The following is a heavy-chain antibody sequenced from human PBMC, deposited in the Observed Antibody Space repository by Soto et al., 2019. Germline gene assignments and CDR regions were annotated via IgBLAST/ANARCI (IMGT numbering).Heavy chain of an antibody. V-gene: IGHV3-23*01. J-gene: IGHJ5*02. CDR2: ISGSGGST. CDR1: GFTFSSYA. Sequence: EVQLLEAGGDLVQPGGSLRLSCAASGFTFSSYAMGWVRQAPGKGLEWVSVISGSGGSTYYADSVKGRFTISRDNSKNTLDLQVNSLGADDTAVYYCATVRVRYSSSSGLSGWFDPWGQGTLVTVSS. CDR3: ATVRVRYSSSSGLSGWFDP. D-gene: IGHD6-6*01.